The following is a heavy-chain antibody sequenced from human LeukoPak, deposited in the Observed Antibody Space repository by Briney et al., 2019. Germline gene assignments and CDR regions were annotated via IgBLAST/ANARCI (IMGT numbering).Heavy chain of an antibody. V-gene: IGHV1-24*01. Sequence: GASVKVFCKVSGYTLTELSMHWVRQAPGKGLEWMGGFDPEDGETIYAQKFQGRVTMTEDTSTDTAYMELSSLRSEDTAVYYCATTPTMALTDDAFDIWGQGTMVTVSS. CDR2: FDPEDGET. J-gene: IGHJ3*02. CDR3: ATTPTMALTDDAFDI. CDR1: GYTLTELS. D-gene: IGHD4/OR15-4a*01.